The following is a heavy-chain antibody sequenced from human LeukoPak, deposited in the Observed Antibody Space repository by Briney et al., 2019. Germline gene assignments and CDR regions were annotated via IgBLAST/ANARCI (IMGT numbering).Heavy chain of an antibody. D-gene: IGHD5-18*01. CDR1: GGSISSSSYY. CDR3: ARDHQFRRIQLWPTNWFDP. CDR2: IYHSGST. V-gene: IGHV4-39*07. J-gene: IGHJ5*02. Sequence: PSETLSLTCTVSGGSISSSSYYWGWIRQPPGKGLEWIGSIYHSGSTYYNPSLKSRVTISVDTSKNQFSLKLSSVTAADTAVYYCARDHQFRRIQLWPTNWFDPWGQGTLVTVSS.